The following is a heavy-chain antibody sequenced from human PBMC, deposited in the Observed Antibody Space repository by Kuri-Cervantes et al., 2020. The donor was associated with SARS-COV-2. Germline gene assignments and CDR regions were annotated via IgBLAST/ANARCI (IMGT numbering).Heavy chain of an antibody. J-gene: IGHJ6*03. D-gene: IGHD2-2*01. CDR3: ARAGYCSSTSCYYYYYYYMDV. CDR2: IRDNSLAT. V-gene: IGHV3-23*01. Sequence: GGSLRLSCAAFGFTFSTHAMSWVRQAPGKGLEWVSSIRDNSLATYYADSVKGRFTISRDNAKNSLYLQMNSLRAEDTAVYYCARAGYCSSTSCYYYYYYYMDVWGKGTTVTVSS. CDR1: GFTFSTHA.